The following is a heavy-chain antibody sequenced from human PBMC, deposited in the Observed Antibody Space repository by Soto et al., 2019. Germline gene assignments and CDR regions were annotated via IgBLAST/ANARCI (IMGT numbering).Heavy chain of an antibody. CDR3: ARDQIPGPPDYCDY. Sequence: PVGSLRLSCAASGFTFSSYDMHWVRQAPGKGLEWVAVISYNGDTTYYAESVKGRFTISRDNSKNTLYLQMNSLRAEDTAVYYCARDQIPGPPDYCDYWGQGTLVTVSS. V-gene: IGHV3-30-3*01. CDR1: GFTFSSYD. J-gene: IGHJ4*02. CDR2: ISYNGDTT.